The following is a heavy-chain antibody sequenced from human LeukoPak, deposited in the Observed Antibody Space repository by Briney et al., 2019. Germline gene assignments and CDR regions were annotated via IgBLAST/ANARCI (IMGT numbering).Heavy chain of an antibody. CDR1: GGSFSGYY. CDR3: ARSYNWFDP. Sequence: SETLSLTCAVYGGSFSGYYWSWIRQPPGKGLEWIGSIYYSGITYYNPSLKSRITISVDTSKNQFSLKLSSVTAADTSVYHCARSYNWFDPWGQGTLVTVSS. V-gene: IGHV4-34*01. J-gene: IGHJ5*02. CDR2: IYYSGIT.